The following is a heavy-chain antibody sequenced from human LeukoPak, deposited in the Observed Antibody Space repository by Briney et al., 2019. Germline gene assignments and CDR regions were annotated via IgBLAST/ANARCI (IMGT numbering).Heavy chain of an antibody. J-gene: IGHJ4*01. V-gene: IGHV1-18*04. CDR3: ARSEQWLPKDY. CDR2: ISPYNGNT. CDR1: GYTVTRYA. D-gene: IGHD6-19*01. Sequence: ASVKVSCKASGYTVTRYAISWVRQAPGQGLEWMGWISPYNGNTNYAQKLQGRVTMTTDTSTSTAYMELRSLRSDDTAVYYCARSEQWLPKDYWGHGTLVTVSS.